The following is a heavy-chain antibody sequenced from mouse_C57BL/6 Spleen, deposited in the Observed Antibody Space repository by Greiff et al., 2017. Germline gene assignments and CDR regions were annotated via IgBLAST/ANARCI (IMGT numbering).Heavy chain of an antibody. V-gene: IGHV5-9-1*02. Sequence: EVKLVESGEGLVKPGGSLKLSCAASGFTFSSYAMSWVRQTPEKSLEWVAYISSGGDSIYYADTVKGRFTISRDNARNTLYLQMSSLKSEDTAMYDCTRDAGTRYYFDYWGQGTTLTVSS. J-gene: IGHJ2*01. CDR3: TRDAGTRYYFDY. CDR2: ISSGGDSI. D-gene: IGHD4-1*01. CDR1: GFTFSSYA.